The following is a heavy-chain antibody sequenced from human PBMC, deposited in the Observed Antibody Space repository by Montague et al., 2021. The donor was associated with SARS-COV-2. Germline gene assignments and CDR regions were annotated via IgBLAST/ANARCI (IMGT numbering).Heavy chain of an antibody. CDR3: ARQDAWAYCGDECYRGWFDS. CDR2: IFYNGST. CDR1: FGSISTYY. Sequence: SETLSLTCTVSFGSISTYYWSWIQQPPGKGLEWIGFIFYNGSTKYNPSLKRRVSISLDTSKNQFSLKLSSVTAAATAVYYCARQDAWAYCGDECYRGWFDSWGQGTRVTVSS. D-gene: IGHD2-21*01. V-gene: IGHV4-59*08. J-gene: IGHJ5*01.